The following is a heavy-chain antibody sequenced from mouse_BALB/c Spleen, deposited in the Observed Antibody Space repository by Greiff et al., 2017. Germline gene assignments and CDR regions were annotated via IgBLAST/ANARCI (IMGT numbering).Heavy chain of an antibody. J-gene: IGHJ3*01. CDR3: ARRNYDYDNWFAY. CDR1: GYAFSSYW. V-gene: IGHV1-80*01. D-gene: IGHD2-4*01. CDR2: IYPGDGDT. Sequence: VQLQESGAELVRPGSSVKISCKASGYAFSSYWMNWVKQRPGQGLEWIGQIYPGDGDTNYNGKFKGKATLTADKSSSTAYMQLSSLTSEDSAVYFCARRNYDYDNWFAYWGQGTLVTVSA.